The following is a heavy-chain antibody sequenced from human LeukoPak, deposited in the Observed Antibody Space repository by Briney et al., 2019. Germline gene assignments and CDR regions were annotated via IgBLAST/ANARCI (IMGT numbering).Heavy chain of an antibody. J-gene: IGHJ4*02. V-gene: IGHV3-33*08. CDR3: ARDRGYSFGHPFDY. D-gene: IGHD5-18*01. CDR1: GFTFSSYS. CDR2: IWNNGSNK. Sequence: GGSLRLSCAASGFTFSSYSMNWVRQAPGKGLEWVTLIWNNGSNKYYADSVKGRFTISRDNSKNTLYLQMDSLRAEDTAVYYCARDRGYSFGHPFDYWGQGTLVTVSS.